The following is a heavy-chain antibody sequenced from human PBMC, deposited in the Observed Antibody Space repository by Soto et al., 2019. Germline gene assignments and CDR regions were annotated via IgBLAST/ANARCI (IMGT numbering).Heavy chain of an antibody. J-gene: IGHJ6*02. CDR3: AKDRLRGGFLTTATTNGMDV. V-gene: IGHV3-30*18. D-gene: IGHD1-26*01. CDR1: GFTFSSYG. CDR2: ISYDGSNK. Sequence: QVQLVESGGGVVQPRRSLRLSCAASGFTFSSYGMHWVRQAPGKGLEWVALISYDGSNKYYADSVKGRFSISRDNSKNSLYLQMNSLRAGDTAVYYCAKDRLRGGFLTTATTNGMDVWGQGTTVTVSS.